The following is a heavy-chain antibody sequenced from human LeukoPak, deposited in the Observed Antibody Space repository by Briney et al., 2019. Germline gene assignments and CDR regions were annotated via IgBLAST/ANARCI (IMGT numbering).Heavy chain of an antibody. D-gene: IGHD3-10*01. CDR3: ARESGTGAFDI. J-gene: IGHJ3*02. V-gene: IGHV3-30*02. CDR1: GFIFSTYG. Sequence: GGSLRLSCAASGFIFSTYGMYWVRQAPGKGLEWVAFIRHDGSIKNYADSVKGRSTISRDNSKNTLYLQMNSLRAEDTAVYYCARESGTGAFDIWGQGTMVTVSS. CDR2: IRHDGSIK.